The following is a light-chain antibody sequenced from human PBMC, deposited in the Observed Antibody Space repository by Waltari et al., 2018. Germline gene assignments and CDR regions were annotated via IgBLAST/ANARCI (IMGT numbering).Light chain of an antibody. Sequence: DIQMTQSPSSLSASVGDRVTITCRASQSISSYLNWYQQKPGKAPKLLVYAASSLQSWVPSRFSGSGSGTDFTLTISSLQPADFATYYCQQSYSTPQVTFGPGTKVDIK. CDR3: QQSYSTPQVT. J-gene: IGKJ3*01. V-gene: IGKV1-39*01. CDR1: QSISSY. CDR2: AAS.